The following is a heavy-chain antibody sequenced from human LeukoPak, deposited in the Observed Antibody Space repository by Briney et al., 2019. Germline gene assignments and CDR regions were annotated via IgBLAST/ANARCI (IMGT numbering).Heavy chain of an antibody. J-gene: IGHJ4*02. D-gene: IGHD3-16*02. CDR1: GGTFSSYA. Sequence: VASVKVSCKASGGTFSSYAISWVRQAPGQGLEWMGRIIPILGIANYAQKFQGRVTITADKSTSTAYMELSSLRSEDTAVYYCAGLYYDYVWGSYRPDYWGQGTLVTVSS. V-gene: IGHV1-69*04. CDR3: AGLYYDYVWGSYRPDY. CDR2: IIPILGIA.